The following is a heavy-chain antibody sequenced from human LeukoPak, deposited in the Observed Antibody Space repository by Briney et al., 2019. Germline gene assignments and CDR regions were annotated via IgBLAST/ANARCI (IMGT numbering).Heavy chain of an antibody. CDR2: IYSGGST. CDR1: GFTVSSNY. D-gene: IGHD2-2*01. V-gene: IGHV3-53*01. Sequence: PGGSLRLSCAASGFTVSSNYMSWVRQAPGKGLEWVSVIYSGGSTYYADSVKGRFTISRDNSKNTLYLQMNSLRAEDTAVYYCARDHPRVVPAASLGDYYYYYMDVWGKGTTVTVSS. CDR3: ARDHPRVVPAASLGDYYYYYMDV. J-gene: IGHJ6*03.